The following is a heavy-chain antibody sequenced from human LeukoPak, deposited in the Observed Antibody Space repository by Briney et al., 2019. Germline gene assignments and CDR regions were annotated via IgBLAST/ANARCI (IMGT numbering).Heavy chain of an antibody. J-gene: IGHJ4*01. CDR2: IRQDGGEK. V-gene: IGHV3-7*01. CDR3: ARDGTAAGLYFDL. Sequence: PGGSLRLSCAVSGFTFSSYWMNWVRQAPGKGLEWVASIRQDGGEKSYVDSVKGRSTISRDNAKNSLYLQINSLRAEDTAVYYCARDGTAAGLYFDLWGQGTLVTVSS. CDR1: GFTFSSYW. D-gene: IGHD6-13*01.